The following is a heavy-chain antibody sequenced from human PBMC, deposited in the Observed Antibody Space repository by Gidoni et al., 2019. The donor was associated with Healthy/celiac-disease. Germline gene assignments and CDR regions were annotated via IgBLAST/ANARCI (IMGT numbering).Heavy chain of an antibody. D-gene: IGHD4-4*01. Sequence: EVQLVESGGGLVKPGGSLRLSCAASGFTFSSYSMNWVRQAPGKGLEWVSSISSSSSYIYYADSVKGRFTISRDNAKNSLYLQMNSLRAEDTAVYYCARDSYSIPPYYGMDVWGQGTTVTVSS. V-gene: IGHV3-21*01. CDR2: ISSSSSYI. J-gene: IGHJ6*02. CDR3: ARDSYSIPPYYGMDV. CDR1: GFTFSSYS.